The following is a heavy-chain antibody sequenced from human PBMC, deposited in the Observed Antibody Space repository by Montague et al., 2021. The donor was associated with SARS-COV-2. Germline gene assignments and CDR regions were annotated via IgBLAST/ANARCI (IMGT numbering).Heavy chain of an antibody. J-gene: IGHJ4*02. CDR3: ARVKGASGRGRLDS. Sequence: SDTVSLTSAVYGVSFSNYFWSWIRQSAGKGLEWIGETSYSGFTNXNPSLKSRVTISIDTSKKQVSLNLTSVTAADTALDFCARVKGASGRGRLDSWGQGTLVTVSS. CDR2: TSYSGFT. V-gene: IGHV4-34*01. CDR1: GVSFSNYF. D-gene: IGHD1-26*01.